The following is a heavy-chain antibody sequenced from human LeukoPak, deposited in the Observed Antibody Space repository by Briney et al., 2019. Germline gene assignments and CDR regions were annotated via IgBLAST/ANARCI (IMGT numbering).Heavy chain of an antibody. J-gene: IGHJ4*02. D-gene: IGHD2/OR15-2a*01. Sequence: PWETLSLTCTVSGGSISDYYWSWIRQPPGKGLEWIGYIYYSGSTNYNPSLKSRVTISVDTSKNQFSLKLSSVTAADTAVYFCARHNPFRPLPDYWGQGTLVTVCS. CDR3: ARHNPFRPLPDY. V-gene: IGHV4-59*08. CDR1: GGSISDYY. CDR2: IYYSGST.